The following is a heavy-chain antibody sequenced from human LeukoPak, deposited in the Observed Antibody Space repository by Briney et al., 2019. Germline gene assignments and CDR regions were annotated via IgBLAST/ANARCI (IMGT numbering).Heavy chain of an antibody. CDR1: GGSISSGDYY. J-gene: IGHJ6*03. CDR2: IYYSGST. CDR3: ASRGVVVPSGGNYYYYYYMDV. D-gene: IGHD2-2*01. Sequence: SQTLSLTCTVSGGSISSGDYYWSWIRQPPGKGLEWIGYIYYSGSTYYNPSLKSRVTISVDTSKNQFSLKLSSVTAADTAVYYCASRGVVVPSGGNYYYYYYMDVWGKGTTVTVSS. V-gene: IGHV4-30-4*08.